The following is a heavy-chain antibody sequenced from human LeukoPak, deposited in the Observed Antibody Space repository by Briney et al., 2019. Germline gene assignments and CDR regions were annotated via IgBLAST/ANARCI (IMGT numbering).Heavy chain of an antibody. J-gene: IGHJ4*02. V-gene: IGHV3-30-3*01. D-gene: IGHD6-13*01. Sequence: GGSLRLSCAASGFTFSSYAMHWVRQAPGKGLEWVAVISYDGSNKYYADSVKGRFTISRDNSKNTLYLQMNSLRAEDTAVYYCAKGGSSSSWHHFDYWGQGTLVTVSS. CDR1: GFTFSSYA. CDR3: AKGGSSSSWHHFDY. CDR2: ISYDGSNK.